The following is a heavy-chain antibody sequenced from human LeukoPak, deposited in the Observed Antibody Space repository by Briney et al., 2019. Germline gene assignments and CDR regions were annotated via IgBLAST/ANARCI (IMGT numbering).Heavy chain of an antibody. CDR2: IYYSGST. V-gene: IGHV4-39*01. J-gene: IGHJ6*03. Sequence: SETLSLTCTVSGGSISSSSYYWGWIRQPPGKGLEWIGTIYYSGSTYYNPSLTSRVTISVDTSKNQFSLKLSSVTAADTAVYYCARHRDYYYSYMDVWGKGTTVTISS. CDR1: GGSISSSSYY. CDR3: ARHRDYYYSYMDV.